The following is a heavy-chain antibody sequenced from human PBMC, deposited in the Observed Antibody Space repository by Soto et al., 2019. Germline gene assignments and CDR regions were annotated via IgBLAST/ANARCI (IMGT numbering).Heavy chain of an antibody. J-gene: IGHJ4*02. CDR2: INAGNGNT. CDR1: GYTFTGYA. Sequence: QVQLVQSGAEEKKTGASVKVSCKASGYTFTGYAMHWVRQAPGQRLEWMGWINAGNGNTKYSQKFQGRVTITRDTSAGAAYMELSSLSSEDTAVYYCARAVAVPADFDYWGQGTLVTVSS. V-gene: IGHV1-3*05. D-gene: IGHD6-19*01. CDR3: ARAVAVPADFDY.